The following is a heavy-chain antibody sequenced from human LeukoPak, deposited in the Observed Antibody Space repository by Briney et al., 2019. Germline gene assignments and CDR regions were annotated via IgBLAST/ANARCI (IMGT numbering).Heavy chain of an antibody. Sequence: ASVKVSCKVSGVTFTGAYMHWVRQAPGQGLEWMGWINPNSGETRYEQKFQGRVTMTRDTSIDTVHMELGSLTSDDTAVYYCARVLFNSGYDSWGQGTLVTDSS. D-gene: IGHD2-2*03. V-gene: IGHV1-2*02. J-gene: IGHJ5*01. CDR3: ARVLFNSGYDS. CDR1: GVTFTGAY. CDR2: INPNSGET.